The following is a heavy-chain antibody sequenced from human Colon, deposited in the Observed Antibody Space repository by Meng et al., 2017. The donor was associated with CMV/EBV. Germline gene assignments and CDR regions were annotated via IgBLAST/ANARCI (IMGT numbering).Heavy chain of an antibody. CDR2: ISYDERNT. V-gene: IGHV3-43*01. CDR1: GFVFDDFH. D-gene: IGHD2-8*01. Sequence: GGSLRLSCVGSGFVFDDFHIHWVRQVPGKGLEWVALISYDERNTYYADSVKGRFTVSRDNNKKTVFLEMNDLRTEDSATYYCAKDRGCDTLRCFAWWFHPWGQGTLVIAPQ. CDR3: AKDRGCDTLRCFAWWFHP. J-gene: IGHJ5*02.